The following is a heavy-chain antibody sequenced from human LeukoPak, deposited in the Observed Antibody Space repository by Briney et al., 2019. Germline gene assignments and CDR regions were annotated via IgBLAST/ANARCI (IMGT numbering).Heavy chain of an antibody. V-gene: IGHV1-69*13. CDR3: ARTYYYGSSLDY. Sequence: ASVKVSCKASGGTFIIYAISWVRQAPGQGGEWMGGIIPIFGTANYAQKFQGRVTITADESTSTAYMELSSLRSEDTAVYYCARTYYYGSSLDYWGQGTLVTVSS. J-gene: IGHJ4*02. CDR2: IIPIFGTA. CDR1: GGTFIIYA. D-gene: IGHD3-10*01.